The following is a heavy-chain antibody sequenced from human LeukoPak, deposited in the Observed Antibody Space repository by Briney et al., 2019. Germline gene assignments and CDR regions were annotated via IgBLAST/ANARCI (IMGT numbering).Heavy chain of an antibody. CDR1: GFTFSSYG. Sequence: PGRSLRLSCAASGFTFSSYGMHWVRQAPGKGLEWVAVIWYDGSNKYYADSVKGRFTISRDNSKNTLYLEMNSLRAEDTAVYYCARDLPYCSSTSCPIGYWGQGTLVTVSS. J-gene: IGHJ4*02. D-gene: IGHD2-2*01. CDR3: ARDLPYCSSTSCPIGY. CDR2: IWYDGSNK. V-gene: IGHV3-33*01.